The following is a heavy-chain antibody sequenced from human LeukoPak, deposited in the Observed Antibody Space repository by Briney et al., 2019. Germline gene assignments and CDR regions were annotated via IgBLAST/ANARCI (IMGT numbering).Heavy chain of an antibody. CDR1: GFTFNRYA. CDR2: ISYDGSNI. CDR3: ARAENVRTEFDY. J-gene: IGHJ4*02. D-gene: IGHD1-1*01. V-gene: IGHV3-30*03. Sequence: GRSLRLSCAASGFTFNRYAFHWVRQDAGKGLEWVAVISYDGSNIYYADSVRGRFTISRDNSKNTLSLQMNSLRAEDTAVYYCARAENVRTEFDYWGQGTLVTVSS.